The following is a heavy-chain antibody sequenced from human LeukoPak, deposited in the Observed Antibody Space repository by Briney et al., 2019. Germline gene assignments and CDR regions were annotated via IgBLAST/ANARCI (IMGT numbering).Heavy chain of an antibody. J-gene: IGHJ4*02. Sequence: PSETLSLTCTVSGGSISSSSYYWGWIRQPPGKGLEWIGTIYYSGSTYYNPSLKSRVTISVDTSKNQFSLKLSSVTAADTAVYYCARGNGYNFYWGQGTLVTVSS. V-gene: IGHV4-39*07. CDR1: GGSISSSSYY. CDR2: IYYSGST. CDR3: ARGNGYNFY. D-gene: IGHD5-24*01.